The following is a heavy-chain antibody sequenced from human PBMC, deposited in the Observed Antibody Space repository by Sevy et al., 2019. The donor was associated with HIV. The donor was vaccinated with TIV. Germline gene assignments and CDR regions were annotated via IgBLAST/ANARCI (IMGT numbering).Heavy chain of an antibody. Sequence: ASVNVSCKASGYTFTSYDINWVRQATGQGLEWMGWMNPNSGNTGYAQKFQGRVTMTRNTSISTAYMELSSLRSEDTAVYYCARHPVTAGYYYGMDVWGQGTTVTVSS. V-gene: IGHV1-8*01. CDR3: ARHPVTAGYYYGMDV. CDR1: GYTFTSYD. CDR2: MNPNSGNT. J-gene: IGHJ6*02. D-gene: IGHD4-4*01.